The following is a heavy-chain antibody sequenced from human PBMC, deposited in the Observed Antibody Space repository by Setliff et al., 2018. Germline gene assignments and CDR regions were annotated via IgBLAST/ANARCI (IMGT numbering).Heavy chain of an antibody. Sequence: GESLKISCAASGITFSDSTMHWVRQASGKGLAWVGRIRTKANSYATAYATSVQERFTISRHDSESTTYLQMNGLKTEDTAVYYCVRHMTYYDFWRGYYSTSDAFHVWGQGTMVTVSS. CDR3: VRHMTYYDFWRGYYSTSDAFHV. V-gene: IGHV3-73*01. D-gene: IGHD3-3*01. CDR1: GITFSDST. J-gene: IGHJ3*01. CDR2: IRTKANSYAT.